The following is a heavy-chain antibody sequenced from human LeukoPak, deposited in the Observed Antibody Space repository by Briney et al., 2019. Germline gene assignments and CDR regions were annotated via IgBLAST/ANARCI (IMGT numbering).Heavy chain of an antibody. CDR2: ISSNGGST. D-gene: IGHD6-19*01. Sequence: GGSLRLSCAASGFTFSSYAMHWVRQAPGKGLEYVSAISSNGGSTYYANSVKGRFTISRDKSKNTLYLQMGSLRAEYMAVYYCARGSGCGWYIDYWGQGTLVTVSS. CDR1: GFTFSSYA. V-gene: IGHV3-64*01. CDR3: ARGSGCGWYIDY. J-gene: IGHJ4*02.